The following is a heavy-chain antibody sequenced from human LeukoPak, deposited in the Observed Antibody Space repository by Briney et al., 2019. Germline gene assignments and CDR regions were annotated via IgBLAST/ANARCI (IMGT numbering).Heavy chain of an antibody. J-gene: IGHJ5*02. D-gene: IGHD3-10*01. Sequence: PSETLSLTCTVSGGSINGYYWTWIRQSPGKGLEWIGYVYYSGSTYYNPSLKSRVTISVDTSKNQFSLKLNSVTAADTAVYYCARHYGPWGQGTLVTVSP. CDR2: VYYSGST. CDR1: GGSINGYY. V-gene: IGHV4-59*08. CDR3: ARHYGP.